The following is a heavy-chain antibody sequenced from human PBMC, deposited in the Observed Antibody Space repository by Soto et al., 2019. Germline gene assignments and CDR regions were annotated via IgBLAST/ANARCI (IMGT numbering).Heavy chain of an antibody. D-gene: IGHD2-15*01. CDR1: GFTFSSYG. J-gene: IGHJ2*01. CDR3: AKDSLIVVGIDWYFDL. CDR2: ISYDGRNK. V-gene: IGHV3-30*18. Sequence: QVQLVESGGGVVQPGRSLRLSCAASGFTFSSYGMHWVRQAPGKGLEWVAVISYDGRNKYYADTVKGRFTISRDNSKNTLYLQMNSLRAEDTAVYYCAKDSLIVVGIDWYFDLWGRGTLVTVSS.